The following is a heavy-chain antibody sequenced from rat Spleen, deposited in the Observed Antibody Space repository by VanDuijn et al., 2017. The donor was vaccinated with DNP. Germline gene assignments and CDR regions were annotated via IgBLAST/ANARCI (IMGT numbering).Heavy chain of an antibody. CDR2: ISYDGSST. V-gene: IGHV5-29*01. CDR3: ARCRPVAAISILYYVMDA. CDR1: GFIFSNYW. Sequence: EVQLVESGGGPVQPGRSLKLSCVASGFIFSNYWMTWIRQAPKKGLEWVATISYDGSSTYYRDSVKGRFTISRDNAKSTLYLQMDSLRSEDTATYYCARCRPVAAISILYYVMDAWGQGASVTVSS. D-gene: IGHD1-2*01. J-gene: IGHJ4*01.